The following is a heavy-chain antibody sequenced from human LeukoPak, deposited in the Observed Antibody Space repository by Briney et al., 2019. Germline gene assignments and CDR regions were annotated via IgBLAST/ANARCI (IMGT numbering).Heavy chain of an antibody. J-gene: IGHJ4*02. V-gene: IGHV4-39*01. CDR1: GGSITSSNYY. Sequence: PSETLSLTCTVSGGSITSSNYYWGWIRQPPGKGLEWIGSFYYSGSTNYNPSLKSRVTISVDTSKNQFSLKLSSVTATDTAVYYCVYYYGSGSVEYWGQGTLVTVSS. CDR2: FYYSGST. D-gene: IGHD3-10*01. CDR3: VYYYGSGSVEY.